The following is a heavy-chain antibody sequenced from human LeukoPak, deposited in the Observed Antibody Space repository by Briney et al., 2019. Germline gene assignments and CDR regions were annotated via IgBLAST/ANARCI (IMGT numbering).Heavy chain of an antibody. CDR1: GFTFSDYY. J-gene: IGHJ4*02. CDR2: ISSSGSTI. V-gene: IGHV3-11*01. D-gene: IGHD5-12*01. Sequence: PEGSLRLSCAASGFTFSDYYMSWIRQAPGEGLEWISYISSSGSTIYFADSVKGRFTISRDNAKNSLYLQMNSLRAEDTAVYYCARSYTGYDRTDYWGQGTLVTVSS. CDR3: ARSYTGYDRTDY.